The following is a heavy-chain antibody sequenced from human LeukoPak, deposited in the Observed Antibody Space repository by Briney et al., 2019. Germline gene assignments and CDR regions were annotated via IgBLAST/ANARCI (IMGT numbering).Heavy chain of an antibody. J-gene: IGHJ4*02. CDR2: ISSSSSYT. Sequence: GGSLRLSCAASGCTFSDYCMSWIRQAPGKGLEWVSYISSSSSYTNYADSVKGRFTISRDNAKNSLYLQMNSLRAEDTAVYYCAKGTTGRLVGFDYWGQGTLVTVSS. CDR3: AKGTTGRLVGFDY. D-gene: IGHD1-1*01. CDR1: GCTFSDYC. V-gene: IGHV3-11*06.